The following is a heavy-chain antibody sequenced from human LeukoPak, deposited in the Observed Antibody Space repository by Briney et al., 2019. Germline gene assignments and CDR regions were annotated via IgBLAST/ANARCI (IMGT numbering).Heavy chain of an antibody. V-gene: IGHV4-4*02. Sequence: SETLSLTCAVSGGSISSSNWWSWVRQPPGKGLEWIGEIYHSGSTNYNPSLKSRVTISVDKSKNQFSLKLSSVTAADTAVYYCARGGYSGSYFKGKQAFDIWGQGTMVTVSS. CDR3: ARGGYSGSYFKGKQAFDI. J-gene: IGHJ3*02. CDR1: GGSISSSNW. CDR2: IYHSGST. D-gene: IGHD1-26*01.